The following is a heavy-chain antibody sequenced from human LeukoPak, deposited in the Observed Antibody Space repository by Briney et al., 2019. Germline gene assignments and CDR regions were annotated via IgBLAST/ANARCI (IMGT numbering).Heavy chain of an antibody. CDR2: MDPNSGNT. CDR3: ARLSRYCSSTSCYLYGMDV. CDR1: GYTFTSYD. V-gene: IGHV1-8*01. Sequence: GASVKVSCKASGYTFTSYDINWVRQATGQGLEWMGWMDPNSGNTGYAQKFQGRVTMTRTTSRSTAYMELSSLRSEDTALYYCARLSRYCSSTSCYLYGMDVWGQGTTVTVSS. D-gene: IGHD2-2*01. J-gene: IGHJ6*02.